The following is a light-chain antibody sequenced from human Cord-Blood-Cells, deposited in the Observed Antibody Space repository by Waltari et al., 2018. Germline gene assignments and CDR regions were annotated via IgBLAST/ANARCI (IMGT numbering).Light chain of an antibody. Sequence: QSALTQPRSVSGSPGQSVTISCTGTSSDGGGYNYVTWYQQHPGKAPKLMIYDVSKRPSGVPDRFSGSKSGNTASLTISGLQAEDEADYYCCSYAGSFHVVFGGGTKLTVL. CDR3: CSYAGSFHVV. J-gene: IGLJ2*01. CDR1: SSDGGGYNY. CDR2: DVS. V-gene: IGLV2-11*01.